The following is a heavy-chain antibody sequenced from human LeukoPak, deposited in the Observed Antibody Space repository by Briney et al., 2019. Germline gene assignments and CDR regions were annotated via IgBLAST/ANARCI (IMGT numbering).Heavy chain of an antibody. D-gene: IGHD5-18*01. CDR2: ISYDGSNK. J-gene: IGHJ4*02. Sequence: GGSLRLSCAASGFTFSSHSMNWVRQAPGKGLEWVAVISYDGSNKYYADSVKGRFTISRDNAKNTLYLRMNSLRAEDTAVYYCARGGYHAYYLDYWGQGSLVTVSS. V-gene: IGHV3-30*03. CDR3: ARGGYHAYYLDY. CDR1: GFTFSSHS.